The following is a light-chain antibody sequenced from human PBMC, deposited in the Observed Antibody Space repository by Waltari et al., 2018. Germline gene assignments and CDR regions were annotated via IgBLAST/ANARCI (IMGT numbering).Light chain of an antibody. CDR3: QQSHSSPLT. V-gene: IGKV1-39*01. Sequence: DVQMTQSPSSLSASIGDRVTITCRASRSVIGYLNWYHQKPGKVPKLLIYATSSLQSGVPSRFSGSGSGTDYTLTINTLQPEDFATYYCQQSHSSPLTFGGGTKVE. CDR1: RSVIGY. CDR2: ATS. J-gene: IGKJ4*01.